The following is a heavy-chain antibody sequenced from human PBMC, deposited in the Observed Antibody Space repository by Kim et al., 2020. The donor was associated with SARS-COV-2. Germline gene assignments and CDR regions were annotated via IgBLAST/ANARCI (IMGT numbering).Heavy chain of an antibody. V-gene: IGHV3-64D*06. Sequence: YYADSVKGRFNISRDNSKNTLYLQMSSLRAEDTAVYYCVKDGGEQLVENYWGQGTLVTVSS. D-gene: IGHD6-13*01. CDR3: VKDGGEQLVENY. J-gene: IGHJ4*02.